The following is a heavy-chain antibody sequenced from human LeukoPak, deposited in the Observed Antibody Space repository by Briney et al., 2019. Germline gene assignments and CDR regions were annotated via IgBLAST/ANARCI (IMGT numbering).Heavy chain of an antibody. J-gene: IGHJ4*02. D-gene: IGHD2-8*01. CDR3: ARDTNNEIDY. CDR1: GYPFTTYG. Sequence: ASVKVSCKTSGYPFTTYGVAWVRQAPGQGLEWMGWINSYKGDTQYSQKFRGRFALTSDTSTNTVHMELWSLRSDDTAVYYCARDTNNEIDYWGQGTLVIVSS. CDR2: INSYKGDT. V-gene: IGHV1-18*01.